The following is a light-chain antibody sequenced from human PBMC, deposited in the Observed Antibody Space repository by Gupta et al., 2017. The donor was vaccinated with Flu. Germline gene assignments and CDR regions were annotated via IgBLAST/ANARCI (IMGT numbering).Light chain of an antibody. J-gene: IGLJ3*02. CDR3: ATWDSSLTAGGV. V-gene: IGLV1-51*01. CDR2: NND. Sequence: VTISSSGSTSNIVRNYVSWYQQLPGTAPRLLMYNNDKRPSGIPDRFSGSKSGTSATLGITGLQTADEAEYDCATWDSSLTAGGVFGGGTKLTVL. CDR1: TSNIVRNY.